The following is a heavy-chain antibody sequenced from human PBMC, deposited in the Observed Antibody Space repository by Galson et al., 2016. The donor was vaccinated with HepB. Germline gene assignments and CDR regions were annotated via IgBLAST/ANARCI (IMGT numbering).Heavy chain of an antibody. CDR3: AGRSYPRGFDY. J-gene: IGHJ4*02. V-gene: IGHV4-59*01. CDR1: GGSINHDY. D-gene: IGHD3-10*01. CDR2: LFHSGSA. Sequence: SETLSLTCTVSGGSINHDYWSWIRQPPGKGLEWIGYLFHSGSANYNPSLKSRVTMSLDTSTTQFSLKLNSVTAEDTAVYYCAGRSYPRGFDYWGQGTLITVSS.